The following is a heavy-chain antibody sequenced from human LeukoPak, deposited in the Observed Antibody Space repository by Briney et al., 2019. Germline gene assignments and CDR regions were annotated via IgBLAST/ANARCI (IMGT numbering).Heavy chain of an antibody. J-gene: IGHJ4*02. Sequence: GGSLRLSCAASGFNFINHRFHWVRQAPGKGLEWVAVSSLDGRNKYYADSVKGRFVISGDNSKNTVYLQMNSVRTEDTAAYYCARVGNSSGWHDACGYFDSWGQGLLVTVSS. CDR3: ARVGNSSGWHDACGYFDS. D-gene: IGHD6-19*01. CDR1: GFNFINHR. V-gene: IGHV3-30*09. CDR2: SSLDGRNK.